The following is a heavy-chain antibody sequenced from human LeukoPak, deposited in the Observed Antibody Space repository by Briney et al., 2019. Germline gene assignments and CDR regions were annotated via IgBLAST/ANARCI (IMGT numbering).Heavy chain of an antibody. V-gene: IGHV4-61*02. J-gene: IGHJ4*02. CDR2: IYTSGST. CDR1: GGSISSGSYY. Sequence: SETLSLTCTVSGGSISSGSYYWSWIRQPAGKGLEWIGRIYTSGSTNYNPSLKSRVTISVDTSKNQFSLKLSSVTAADTAVYYCARDKYGSGSFDYWGQGTLVTVSS. CDR3: ARDKYGSGSFDY. D-gene: IGHD3-10*01.